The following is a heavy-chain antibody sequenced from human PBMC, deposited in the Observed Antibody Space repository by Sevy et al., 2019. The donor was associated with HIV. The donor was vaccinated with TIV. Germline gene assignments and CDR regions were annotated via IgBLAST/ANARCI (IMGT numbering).Heavy chain of an antibody. V-gene: IGHV1-24*01. J-gene: IGHJ4*02. CDR2: FDPEHGET. CDR3: ATVRSVLVQVATHYFDY. Sequence: ASVKVSCKVSGYTLTELSMHWVRQAPGKGLEWMGGFDPEHGETIYAQKFQGRVTMTEDTSTDTAYMKLSSLRSEDTAVYYCATVRSVLVQVATHYFDYWGQGTLVTVSS. D-gene: IGHD2-2*01. CDR1: GYTLTELS.